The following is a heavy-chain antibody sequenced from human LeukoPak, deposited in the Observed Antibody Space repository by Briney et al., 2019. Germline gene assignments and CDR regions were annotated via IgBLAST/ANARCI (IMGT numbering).Heavy chain of an antibody. J-gene: IGHJ4*02. V-gene: IGHV4-39*07. CDR2: IYYNGST. D-gene: IGHD3-3*01. Sequence: SETLSLTCTVSGGSITSTSYYWGWIRQPPGKGLEWIGSIYYNGSTYYNPSLKSRVTISIDMSKNQFSLKLGSLTAADTAVYYCARDFGVGRTPPDYWGQGTLVTVSS. CDR3: ARDFGVGRTPPDY. CDR1: GGSITSTSYY.